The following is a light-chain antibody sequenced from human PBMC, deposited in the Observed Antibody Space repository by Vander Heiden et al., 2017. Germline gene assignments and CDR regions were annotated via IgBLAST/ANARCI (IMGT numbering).Light chain of an antibody. J-gene: IGKJ2*01. V-gene: IGKV1-39*01. Sequence: DIQLTHSPSSLSASVGDRVTITCRASHSISHYLSWYQQKPGKAPKLLIYAASSLQSGVPSTFSGSGSGTDFTLTISSLQPEDFATYYCQQSSITPYTFGQGTKLEIK. CDR1: HSISHY. CDR2: AAS. CDR3: QQSSITPYT.